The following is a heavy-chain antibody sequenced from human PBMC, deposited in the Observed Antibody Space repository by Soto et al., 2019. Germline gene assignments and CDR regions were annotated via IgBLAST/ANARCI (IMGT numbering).Heavy chain of an antibody. J-gene: IGHJ4*02. D-gene: IGHD1-1*01. Sequence: SETLSLTCTVSGGSISSSSYYWGWIRQPPGKGLEWIGSIYYSGSTYYNPSLKSRVTISVDTSKNQFSLKLSSVTAADTAVYYCARQGPGTGVDLDYWGQGTLVTVSS. CDR2: IYYSGST. V-gene: IGHV4-39*01. CDR1: GGSISSSSYY. CDR3: ARQGPGTGVDLDY.